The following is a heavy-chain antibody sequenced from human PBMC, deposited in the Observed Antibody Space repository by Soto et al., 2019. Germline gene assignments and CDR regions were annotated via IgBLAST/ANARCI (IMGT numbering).Heavy chain of an antibody. Sequence: PGGSLRLSCAASGFTFSTYSMNWVRQAPGKGLERVSYISSSSSTIFYTDSVKGRFTVSRDNAKNSLYLQMNSLRAEDTAVYYYXXPTYYXDSSGPPAXXXQGXXVXVSS. V-gene: IGHV3-48*01. CDR2: ISSSSSTI. D-gene: IGHD3-22*01. CDR1: GFTFSTYS. J-gene: IGHJ4*02. CDR3: XXPTYYXDSSGPPAX.